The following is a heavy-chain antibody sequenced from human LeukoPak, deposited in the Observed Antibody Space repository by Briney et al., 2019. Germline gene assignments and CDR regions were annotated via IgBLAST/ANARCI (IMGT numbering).Heavy chain of an antibody. CDR1: GFIFSSYW. Sequence: GGSLRLSCAASGFIFSSYWMHWFRQGPGKGLVWVSPISTDGSSTSYADSVKGRFTISRDNAKNTLYLQMDSLRAEDSAVYYCARDRSIAAAGDAFDIWGQGTMVTVSS. CDR3: ARDRSIAAAGDAFDI. J-gene: IGHJ3*02. CDR2: ISTDGSST. D-gene: IGHD6-13*01. V-gene: IGHV3-74*01.